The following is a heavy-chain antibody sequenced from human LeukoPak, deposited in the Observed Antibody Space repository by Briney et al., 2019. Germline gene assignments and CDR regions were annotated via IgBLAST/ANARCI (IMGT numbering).Heavy chain of an antibody. J-gene: IGHJ5*02. CDR1: GGSISSGDYY. Sequence: PSETLSLTCTVSGGSISSGDYYWSWIRQPAGKGLEWIGRIYTSGSTNYNPSLKSRVTMSVDTSKNQFSLKLSSVTAADTAVYYCAREGGLRGAYYDFWSGSLDPWGQGTLVTVSS. V-gene: IGHV4-61*02. CDR3: AREGGLRGAYYDFWSGSLDP. CDR2: IYTSGST. D-gene: IGHD3-3*01.